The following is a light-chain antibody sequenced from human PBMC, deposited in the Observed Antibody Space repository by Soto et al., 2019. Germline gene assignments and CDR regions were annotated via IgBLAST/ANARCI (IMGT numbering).Light chain of an antibody. CDR1: QGIDTS. V-gene: IGKV1-9*01. CDR3: QQLHGYPIT. CDR2: APS. Sequence: DIQLTQSPSFLSASVGDRVTITCRASQGIDTSLAWYQQKPGKAPKLLIYAPSNFQSGVPSRFSGSGSGTHFTLTISSLQPEDFATYYCQQLHGYPITFGQGRRLEIK. J-gene: IGKJ5*01.